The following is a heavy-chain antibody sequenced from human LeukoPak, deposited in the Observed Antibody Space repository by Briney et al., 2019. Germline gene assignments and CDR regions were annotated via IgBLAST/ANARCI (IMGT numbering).Heavy chain of an antibody. CDR1: GFTFSTYW. Sequence: GGSLILSCAASGFTFSTYWMNWYRQAPWKGLDWLGNRNKNESELNYLPSVRSRFTITIENAKNSLHLQMNSLSAEDTAVYYCATDRDNSDWQKRFDSWGQGTLVTVSS. J-gene: IGHJ4*02. D-gene: IGHD2-21*02. CDR3: ATDRDNSDWQKRFDS. CDR2: RNKNESEL. V-gene: IGHV3-7*01.